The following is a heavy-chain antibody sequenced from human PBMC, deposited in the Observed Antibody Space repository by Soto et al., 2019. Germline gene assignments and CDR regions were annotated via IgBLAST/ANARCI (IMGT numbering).Heavy chain of an antibody. J-gene: IGHJ4*02. CDR1: GDSMTKYY. CDR2: IYTSGST. V-gene: IGHV4-4*07. CDR3: ARTVGAAYYFDF. D-gene: IGHD1-26*01. Sequence: SETLSLTCPVSGDSMTKYYWSWIRQPAGKGLEWIGRIYTSGSTNYNPSLKSRVTMSIDTSNNHFSLSLKSVTAADTAVYYCARTVGAAYYFDFWGQGALVTVSS.